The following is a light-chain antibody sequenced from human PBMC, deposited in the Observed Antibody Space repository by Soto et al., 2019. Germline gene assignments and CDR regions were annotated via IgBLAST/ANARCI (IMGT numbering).Light chain of an antibody. CDR2: KAS. J-gene: IGKJ1*01. V-gene: IGKV1-5*03. Sequence: DIPMTQSPSTLSASVGDRVTITCRASQSISSWLAWYQQKPGKAPKLLIYKASSSESGVPSRFSGSGSGTEFTLTISSLQPDDFATYYCQQYNGTFGQGTKVEIK. CDR3: QQYNGT. CDR1: QSISSW.